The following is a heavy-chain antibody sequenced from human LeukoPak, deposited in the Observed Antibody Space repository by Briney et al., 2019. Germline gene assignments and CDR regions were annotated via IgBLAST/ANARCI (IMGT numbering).Heavy chain of an antibody. Sequence: SETLSLTCTVSGGSISSYYWSWIRQPPGKGLEWIGYIYYSGSTNYNPSLKSRVTMSVDTSKNQFSLKLSSVTAADTAVYYCARTARSVLFDYWGQGTLVTVSS. CDR3: ARTARSVLFDY. D-gene: IGHD2-21*02. CDR2: IYYSGST. CDR1: GGSISSYY. J-gene: IGHJ4*02. V-gene: IGHV4-59*08.